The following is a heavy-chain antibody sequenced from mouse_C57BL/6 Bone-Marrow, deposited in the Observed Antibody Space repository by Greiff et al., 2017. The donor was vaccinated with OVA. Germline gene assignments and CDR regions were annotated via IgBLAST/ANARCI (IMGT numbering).Heavy chain of an antibody. J-gene: IGHJ3*01. V-gene: IGHV1-55*01. D-gene: IGHD2-5*01. CDR2: IYPGSGST. Sequence: QVQLQQPGAELVKPGASVKMSCKASGYTFTSYWITWVKQRPGQGLEWIGDIYPGSGSTNYNEKFKSKATLTVDTSSSTAYMQLSSLTSEDSAVYYCARSGSNYVRFAYWGQGTLVTVSA. CDR1: GYTFTSYW. CDR3: ARSGSNYVRFAY.